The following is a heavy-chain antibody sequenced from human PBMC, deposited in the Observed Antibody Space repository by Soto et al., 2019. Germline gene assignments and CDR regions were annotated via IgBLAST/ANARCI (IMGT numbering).Heavy chain of an antibody. D-gene: IGHD3-22*01. V-gene: IGHV3-21*01. CDR1: GFTFSSYS. J-gene: IGHJ4*02. CDR2: ISSSSSYI. Sequence: GGSLRLSCAASGFTFSSYSMNWVRQAPGKGLEWVTSISSSSSYIYYADSVKGRFTISRDNAKNSLYLQMNSLRAEDTAVYYCARTRNQYYYDSSGYQGSDYWGQGTLVTVSS. CDR3: ARTRNQYYYDSSGYQGSDY.